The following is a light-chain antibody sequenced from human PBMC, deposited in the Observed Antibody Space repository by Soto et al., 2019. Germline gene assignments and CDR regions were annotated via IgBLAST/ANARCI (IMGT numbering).Light chain of an antibody. J-gene: IGKJ2*01. CDR1: QSVSSY. CDR3: QQYGGSPYT. V-gene: IGKV3-11*01. Sequence: EIVLTQSPATLSLSPGERATLSCRASQSVSSYLAWYQQKPGQPPRLLIYDASNRATGIPARFSGSGSGTDFTLTISSLEPEDFAVYYCQQYGGSPYTFGQGTKLEIK. CDR2: DAS.